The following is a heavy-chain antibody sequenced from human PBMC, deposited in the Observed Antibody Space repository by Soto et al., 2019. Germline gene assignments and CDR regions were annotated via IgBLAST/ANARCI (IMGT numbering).Heavy chain of an antibody. J-gene: IGHJ4*02. CDR1: GGTFSSYA. CDR3: ERGHDQGELPEPLY. D-gene: IGHD1-26*01. Sequence: QVQLVQSGAEGKKPGSSVKVSCKASGGTFSSYAISWVRQAPGQGLEWIGGIIPICGTANYAQKLQGSGTITADESTRTAYMELSSLRSEDPAVYECERGHDQGELPEPLYWGQGTLVTVSS. CDR2: IIPICGTA. V-gene: IGHV1-69*01.